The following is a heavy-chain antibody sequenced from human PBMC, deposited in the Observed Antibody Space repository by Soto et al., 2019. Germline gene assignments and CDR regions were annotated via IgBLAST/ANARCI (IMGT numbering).Heavy chain of an antibody. CDR2: ISYDGTNK. V-gene: IGHV3-30-3*01. J-gene: IGHJ4*02. CDR3: AREPKTSGGQNWAFNYFDS. D-gene: IGHD7-27*01. CDR1: GFSFSISP. Sequence: QVQLVESGGGVVQPGRSLRLSCAASGFSFSISPMHWVRQAPGKGLEWVALISYDGTNKFYADSVKGRFTISRDNSESTLYLQVDSLRPEDAAVYYCAREPKTSGGQNWAFNYFDSWGQGTLVTVSS.